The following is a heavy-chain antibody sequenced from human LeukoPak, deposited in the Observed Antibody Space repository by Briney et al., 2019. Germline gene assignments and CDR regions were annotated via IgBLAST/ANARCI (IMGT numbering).Heavy chain of an antibody. Sequence: SQTLSLTCSVSGGSISSGGYYWSWIRQHPGKGLEWIGYIYYSGSAYYNPSLKSRVTMSVDTSKNQFSLKLNSVTAADTAVYYCARVGGHCTSTSCPPPDYWGQGTLVTVSS. CDR3: ARVGGHCTSTSCPPPDY. CDR1: GGSISSGGYY. J-gene: IGHJ4*02. CDR2: IYYSGSA. V-gene: IGHV4-31*03. D-gene: IGHD2-2*01.